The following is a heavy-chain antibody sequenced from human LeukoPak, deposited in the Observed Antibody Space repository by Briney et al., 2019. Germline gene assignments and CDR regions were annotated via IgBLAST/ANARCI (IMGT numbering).Heavy chain of an antibody. D-gene: IGHD3-10*02. V-gene: IGHV3-11*04. J-gene: IGHJ6*04. CDR1: GFTFSDYY. CDR2: ISSSGSTI. CDR3: AELGITMIGGV. Sequence: GGSLRLSCAASGFTFSDYYISWILQAPGKGLEWISYISSSGSTIYYADSVKGRFTISRDNAKNSLYLQMNSLRAEDTAVYYCAELGITMIGGVWGKGTTVTVSS.